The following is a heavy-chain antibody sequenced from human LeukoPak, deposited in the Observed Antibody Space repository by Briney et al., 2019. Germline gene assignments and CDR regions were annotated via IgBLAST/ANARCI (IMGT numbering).Heavy chain of an antibody. CDR1: GFTFSSYA. D-gene: IGHD3-10*01. CDR3: AARRGYFYCMDV. CDR2: ISGSGGST. V-gene: IGHV3-23*01. Sequence: GGSLRLSCAGSGFTFSSYAMSWVRQTPGKGLEWVSAISGSGGSTYYADSVKGRFTISRDTSKNTLNLQMNSLRAEDTAVYYCAARRGYFYCMDVWGKGTTVTVSS. J-gene: IGHJ6*03.